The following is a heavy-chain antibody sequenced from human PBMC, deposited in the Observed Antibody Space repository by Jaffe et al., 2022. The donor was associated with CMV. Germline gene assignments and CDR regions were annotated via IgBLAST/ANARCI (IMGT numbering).Heavy chain of an antibody. Sequence: QLQLQESGPGLVKPSETLSLTCTVSGGSISSSSCFWGWIRQPPGRGLEWIGSIYYSGNTYYTPSLKSRVTISVDTSKNQFSLKLSSVTAADTAVYYCARHDNIVVVVAAKGFDYWGQGTLVTVSS. CDR3: ARHDNIVVVVAAKGFDY. CDR1: GGSISSSSCF. CDR2: IYYSGNT. J-gene: IGHJ4*02. V-gene: IGHV4-39*01. D-gene: IGHD2-15*01.